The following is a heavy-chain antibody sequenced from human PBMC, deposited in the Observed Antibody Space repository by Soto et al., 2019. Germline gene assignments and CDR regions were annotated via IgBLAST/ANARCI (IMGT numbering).Heavy chain of an antibody. J-gene: IGHJ4*02. CDR1: GFTFSGSA. Sequence: GGSLRLSGAASGFTFSGSAMHWVRQASGKGLEWVGRIRSKANSYATAYAASVTGRFTISRDDSKNTAYLQMNSLKTEDTAVYYCTVFISATAENLVAYWGQGTLVTVSS. CDR3: TVFISATAENLVAY. D-gene: IGHD6-13*01. CDR2: IRSKANSYAT. V-gene: IGHV3-73*01.